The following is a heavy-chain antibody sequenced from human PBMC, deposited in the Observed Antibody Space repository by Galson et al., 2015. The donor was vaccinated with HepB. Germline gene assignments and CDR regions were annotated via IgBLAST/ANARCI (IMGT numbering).Heavy chain of an antibody. J-gene: IGHJ6*02. V-gene: IGHV1-69*04. CDR2: IIPILGIA. Sequence: SVKVSCKASGGTFSSYAISWVRQAPGQGLEWMGRIIPILGIANYAQKFQGRVTITADKSTSTAYMELSSLRSEDTAVYYCARDPQIEYGDYPEEGRYYYGMDVWGQGTTVTVSS. CDR1: GGTFSSYA. D-gene: IGHD4-17*01. CDR3: ARDPQIEYGDYPEEGRYYYGMDV.